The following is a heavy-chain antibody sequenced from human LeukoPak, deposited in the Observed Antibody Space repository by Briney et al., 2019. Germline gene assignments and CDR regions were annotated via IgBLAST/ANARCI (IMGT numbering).Heavy chain of an antibody. D-gene: IGHD6-13*01. Sequence: PSETLSLTCTVSGGSISSYYWSWIRQPPGKGLEWIGYIYYSGSTNYNPSLKSRVTISVDTSKNQFSLKLSSVTAADTAVYYCASRYSSSWYYYYYYMDVWGKGTTVTVSS. J-gene: IGHJ6*03. CDR3: ASRYSSSWYYYYYYMDV. V-gene: IGHV4-59*01. CDR2: IYYSGST. CDR1: GGSISSYY.